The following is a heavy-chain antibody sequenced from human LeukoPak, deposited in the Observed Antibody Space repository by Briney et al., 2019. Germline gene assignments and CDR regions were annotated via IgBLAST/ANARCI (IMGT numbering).Heavy chain of an antibody. V-gene: IGHV4-59*08. Sequence: SETLSLTCTVSGGSISSYYWSWIRQPPGKGLECIGYNFYSGSTNYNPALKSRVTISVDTSKNHFSLKLSSVAAADTAVYYCARRPARDYGGNLGTDWYFDLWGRGTLVTVSS. D-gene: IGHD4-23*01. J-gene: IGHJ2*01. CDR1: GGSISSYY. CDR3: ARRPARDYGGNLGTDWYFDL. CDR2: NFYSGST.